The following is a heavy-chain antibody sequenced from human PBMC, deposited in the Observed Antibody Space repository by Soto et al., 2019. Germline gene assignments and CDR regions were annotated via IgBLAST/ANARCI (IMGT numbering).Heavy chain of an antibody. Sequence: SETLSLTCKVSPAPISSGDYYWSWVRQAPGKGLEWIGYIDYSGSTYYTPSLKRRLDISVAVSKNVFSLRLTSVAASDTAVYVCASVGYNLDKLSYRGPGMLGTVYS. CDR1: PAPISSGDYY. J-gene: IGHJ4*02. CDR2: IDYSGST. D-gene: IGHD5-18*01. CDR3: ASVGYNLDKLSY. V-gene: IGHV4-30-4*08.